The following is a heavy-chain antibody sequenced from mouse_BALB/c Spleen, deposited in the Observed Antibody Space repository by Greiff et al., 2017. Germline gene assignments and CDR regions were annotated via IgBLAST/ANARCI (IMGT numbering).Heavy chain of an antibody. CDR3: APIYYDYDWFAY. CDR2: IDPANGNT. Sequence: DVKLVESGAELVKPGASVKLSCTASGFNIKDTYMHWVKQRPEQGLEWIGRIDPANGNTKYDPKFQGKATITADTSSNTAYLQLSSLTSEDTAVYYCAPIYYDYDWFAYWGQGTLVTVSA. CDR1: GFNIKDTY. D-gene: IGHD2-4*01. V-gene: IGHV14-3*02. J-gene: IGHJ3*01.